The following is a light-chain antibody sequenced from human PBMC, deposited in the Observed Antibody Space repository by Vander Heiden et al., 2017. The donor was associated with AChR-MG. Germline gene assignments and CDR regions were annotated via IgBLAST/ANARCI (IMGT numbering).Light chain of an antibody. V-gene: IGLV1-40*01. CDR1: NSNIGAPYD. Sequence: QSILTQPPSVSGAPGQRVSISCTGSNSNIGAPYDVHWYQQPPGTAPRLLSYGNKIRPSGVPARFSASKSGTSASLAITGLQTEDEADYYCQTYDSVVKGWVCGGGTKLTVL. CDR3: QTYDSVVKGWV. CDR2: GNK. J-gene: IGLJ3*02.